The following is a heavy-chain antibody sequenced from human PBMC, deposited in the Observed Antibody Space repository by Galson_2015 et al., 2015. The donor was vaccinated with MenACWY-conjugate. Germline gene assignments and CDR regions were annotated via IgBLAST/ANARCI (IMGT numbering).Heavy chain of an antibody. CDR2: INQDGSEK. V-gene: IGHV3-7*03. CDR1: GFTFSSYW. D-gene: IGHD3-10*01. J-gene: IGHJ4*02. CDR3: ARAPHGSGNLYYCTH. Sequence: SLRLSCAGSGFTFSSYWMSWVRQAPGKGLEWVAKINQDGSEKYYVGSVKGRFTISRDNAKNSLYLQMNSLRAEDTAVYYCARAPHGSGNLYYCTHRGQGPQVTVSS.